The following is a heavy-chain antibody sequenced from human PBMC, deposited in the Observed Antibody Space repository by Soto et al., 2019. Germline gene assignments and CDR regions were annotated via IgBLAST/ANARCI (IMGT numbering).Heavy chain of an antibody. Sequence: LRLSCTPSGFIFSDYSMNWVRQAPGKGLEWISYITTTSSTMYYADSVKGRFTISRDNAKNSLYLQMNSLRDEDTAVYYCARDSSGRQYYGMDVWGQGTTVTVSS. J-gene: IGHJ6*02. CDR1: GFIFSDYS. CDR3: ARDSSGRQYYGMDV. D-gene: IGHD3-22*01. V-gene: IGHV3-48*02. CDR2: ITTTSSTM.